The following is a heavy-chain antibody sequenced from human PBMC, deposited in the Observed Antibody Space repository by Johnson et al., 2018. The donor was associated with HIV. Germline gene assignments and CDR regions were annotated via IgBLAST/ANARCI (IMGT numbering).Heavy chain of an antibody. CDR2: INGDGSGI. CDR3: ARASDAFDI. V-gene: IGHV3-74*02. CDR1: GFTFSSYW. Sequence: VQLVESGGGLVQPGGSLRLSCAASGFTFSSYWMHWVRQGPGKGLVCVSRINGDGSGITYADSVKGRFTISRDNAKNTLYLQMNSLRAEDTAVYYCARASDAFDIWGQGTMVTVSS. J-gene: IGHJ3*02.